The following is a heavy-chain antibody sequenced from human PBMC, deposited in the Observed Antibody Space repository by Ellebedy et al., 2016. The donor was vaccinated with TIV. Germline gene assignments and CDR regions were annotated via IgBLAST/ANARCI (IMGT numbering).Heavy chain of an antibody. CDR3: ARAYYDILTGYAYYYYGMDV. D-gene: IGHD3-9*01. J-gene: IGHJ6*02. Sequence: SVKVSCXASGGTFSSYAISWVRQAPGQGLEWMGGIIPIFGTANYAQKFQGRVTITADESTSTAYMELSSLRSEDTAVYYCARAYYDILTGYAYYYYGMDVWGQGTTVTVSS. CDR2: IIPIFGTA. CDR1: GGTFSSYA. V-gene: IGHV1-69*13.